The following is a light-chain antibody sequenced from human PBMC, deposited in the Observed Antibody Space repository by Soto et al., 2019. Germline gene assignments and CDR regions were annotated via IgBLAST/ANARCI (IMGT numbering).Light chain of an antibody. CDR1: QSVSSNY. J-gene: IGKJ1*01. CDR3: QQYGSSPRT. V-gene: IGKV3-20*01. Sequence: EIVLTQSPGTLSLSPGERATLSCRASQSVSSNYLAWYQQKPGQAPRLLFYGASNRATGIPDRFSGSGSGTDFTLTISRLEPEDFAVYYCQQYGSSPRTFGQGTKVEIK. CDR2: GAS.